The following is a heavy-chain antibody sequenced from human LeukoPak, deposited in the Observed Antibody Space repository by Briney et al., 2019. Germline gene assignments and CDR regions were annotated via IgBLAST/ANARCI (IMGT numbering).Heavy chain of an antibody. CDR1: GFTFSSYA. D-gene: IGHD5-24*01. Sequence: GGSLRLSCAASGFTFSSYAMSWVRQAPGKGLEWVPAISGSGGSTYYADSVKGRFTISRDNSKNTLYLQMNSLRAEDTAVYYCANLPPGRDDYNRGDYWGQGTLVTVSS. CDR3: ANLPPGRDDYNRGDY. J-gene: IGHJ4*02. V-gene: IGHV3-23*01. CDR2: ISGSGGST.